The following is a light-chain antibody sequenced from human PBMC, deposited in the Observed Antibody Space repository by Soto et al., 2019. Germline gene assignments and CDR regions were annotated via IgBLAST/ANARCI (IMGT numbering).Light chain of an antibody. J-gene: IGKJ1*01. Sequence: DIQMTQSPSTLSASVGDRVTITCRASQSINTWLAWYQQKPGEAPKLLIYEGFTLERGVPSRFICSGSGTEFTLAISSLQPDDFATFFCQQYSTYSRTFGQGTKVYVK. CDR3: QQYSTYSRT. CDR1: QSINTW. V-gene: IGKV1-5*03. CDR2: EGF.